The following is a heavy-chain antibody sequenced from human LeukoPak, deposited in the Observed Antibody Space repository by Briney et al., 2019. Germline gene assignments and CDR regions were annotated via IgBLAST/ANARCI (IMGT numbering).Heavy chain of an antibody. CDR1: GYTFSNYW. CDR2: IKEDGSEK. V-gene: IGHV3-7*01. D-gene: IGHD3-10*01. J-gene: IGHJ3*02. CDR3: ARQLYGSGSYYSYDAFDI. Sequence: GGSLRLSCAVSGYTFSNYWMSWVRQAPGKGLEWVANIKEDGSEKYYVDSVKGRFTISRDNAKNSLYLQMNSLRAEDTAVYYCARQLYGSGSYYSYDAFDIWGQGTMVTVSS.